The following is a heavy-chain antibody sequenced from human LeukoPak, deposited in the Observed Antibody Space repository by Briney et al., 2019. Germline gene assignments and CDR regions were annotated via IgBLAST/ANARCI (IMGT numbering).Heavy chain of an antibody. Sequence: PSETLSLTCAVYGGSFSGYYWSWIRQPPGKGMEWIGEINHSGRNNYNPSLKSRVAISVGTSKIQFSLQMSSVTAADTAVYYCARGVGRGSGSYGFDYWGPGTLVTVSS. J-gene: IGHJ4*02. CDR1: GGSFSGYY. CDR2: INHSGRN. D-gene: IGHD3-10*01. CDR3: ARGVGRGSGSYGFDY. V-gene: IGHV4-34*01.